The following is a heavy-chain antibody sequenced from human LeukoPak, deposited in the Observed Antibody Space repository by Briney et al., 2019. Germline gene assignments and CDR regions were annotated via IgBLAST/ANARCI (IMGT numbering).Heavy chain of an antibody. CDR3: ARGTVDTAIVY. D-gene: IGHD5-18*01. J-gene: IGHJ4*02. CDR1: GGFISSFY. Sequence: SETLSLTCTVSGGFISSFYCSWIRQPPGKGLEWIGYIYYSGSTNYNPSLKSRVTISADTSKNQFSLRLSSVTAADTAVYYCARGTVDTAIVYWGQGTLVTVSS. V-gene: IGHV4-59*08. CDR2: IYYSGST.